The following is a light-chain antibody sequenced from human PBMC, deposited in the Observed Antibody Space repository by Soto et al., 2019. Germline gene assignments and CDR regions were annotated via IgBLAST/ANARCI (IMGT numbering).Light chain of an antibody. CDR1: QTVNSNY. V-gene: IGKV3-20*01. Sequence: EIVLTQSPGTLSLSPGERATLSCRASQTVNSNYLAWYQQKPGQAPRLLIFGASSRATGIPDRFSGSGSGTDFTLTISRLEPEEGAVYYCQQYGTAPSITFCQGTRLEIK. CDR3: QQYGTAPSIT. J-gene: IGKJ5*01. CDR2: GAS.